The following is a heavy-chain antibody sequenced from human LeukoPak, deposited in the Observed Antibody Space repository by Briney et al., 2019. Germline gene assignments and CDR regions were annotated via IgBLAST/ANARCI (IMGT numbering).Heavy chain of an antibody. CDR3: ARDVAAAGTVDY. V-gene: IGHV3-30*04. CDR2: ISYDGSNK. Sequence: PGGSLRLSCAASGFTFRSYAMHWVRQAPGKGLEGVAVISYDGSNKYYADSVKGRFTISRDNSKNTLYLQMNSLRAEDTAVYYCARDVAAAGTVDYWGQGTLVTVSS. D-gene: IGHD6-13*01. J-gene: IGHJ4*02. CDR1: GFTFRSYA.